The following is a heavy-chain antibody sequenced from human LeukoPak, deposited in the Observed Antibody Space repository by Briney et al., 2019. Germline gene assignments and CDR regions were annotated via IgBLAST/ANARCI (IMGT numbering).Heavy chain of an antibody. CDR2: IYYSGST. J-gene: IGHJ4*02. Sequence: PSETLSLTCTVSGGSISSGDYYWSWIRQPPGKGLEWIGYIYYSGSTYYNPSLKSRVTISVDTSKNQFSLKLSSVTAADTAVYYCARSIVVVPAAPFDYWGQGTLATVSS. CDR1: GGSISSGDYY. V-gene: IGHV4-30-4*08. CDR3: ARSIVVVPAAPFDY. D-gene: IGHD2-2*01.